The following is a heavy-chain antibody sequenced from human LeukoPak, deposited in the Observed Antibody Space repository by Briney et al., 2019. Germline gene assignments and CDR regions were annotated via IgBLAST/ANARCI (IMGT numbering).Heavy chain of an antibody. CDR3: AKGRNDYGDAALNY. D-gene: IGHD4-17*01. CDR2: ISGSFNTI. V-gene: IGHV3-48*01. CDR1: GFIFSTYS. Sequence: PGGSLRLSCAASGFIFSTYSMNWVRQAPGKGLEWVSYISGSFNTIYYADSVKGRFTISRDNSKNTLYLQMNSLRAEDTAGYYCAKGRNDYGDAALNYWGQGTLVTVSS. J-gene: IGHJ4*02.